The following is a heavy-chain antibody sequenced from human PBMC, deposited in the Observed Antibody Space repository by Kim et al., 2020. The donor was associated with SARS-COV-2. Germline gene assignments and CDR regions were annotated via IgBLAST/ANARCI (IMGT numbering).Heavy chain of an antibody. CDR2: INPNSGGT. V-gene: IGHV1-2*06. CDR1: GYTFTGYY. CDR3: ARALTGALSFDY. J-gene: IGHJ4*02. Sequence: ASVKVSCKASGYTFTGYYMHWVRRAPGQGLEWMGRINPNSGGTNYAQKFQGRVTMTRDTSISTAYMELSRLRSDDTAVYYCARALTGALSFDYWGQGTLVTVSS. D-gene: IGHD1-20*01.